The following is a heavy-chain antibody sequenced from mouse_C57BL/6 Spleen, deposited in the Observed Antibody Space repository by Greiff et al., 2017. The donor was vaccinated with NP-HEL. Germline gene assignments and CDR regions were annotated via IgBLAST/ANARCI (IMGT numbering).Heavy chain of an antibody. CDR2: IYPSDSET. V-gene: IGHV1-61*01. CDR3: ARSGSNYLFDY. CDR1: GYTFTSYW. Sequence: QVQLQQPGAELVRPGSSVKLSCKASGYTFTSYWMDWVKQRPGQGPEWIGNIYPSDSETHYNQKFKDKATLTVDKSSSTAYMQLSSLTSEDSAVYYCARSGSNYLFDYWGQGTTLTVSS. D-gene: IGHD2-5*01. J-gene: IGHJ2*01.